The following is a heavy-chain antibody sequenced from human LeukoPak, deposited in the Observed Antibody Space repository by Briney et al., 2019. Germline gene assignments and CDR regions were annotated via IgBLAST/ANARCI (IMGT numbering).Heavy chain of an antibody. Sequence: GGSLRLSCAASGFTFSSYAMSWVRQAPGKGLEWVSAISGSGGSTYYADSVKGRFTISRDNSKNTLYLQMNSLRAEDTAVYYCARRGYSYGYEDFDYWGQGTLVTVSS. J-gene: IGHJ4*02. CDR3: ARRGYSYGYEDFDY. CDR2: ISGSGGST. D-gene: IGHD5-18*01. V-gene: IGHV3-23*01. CDR1: GFTFSSYA.